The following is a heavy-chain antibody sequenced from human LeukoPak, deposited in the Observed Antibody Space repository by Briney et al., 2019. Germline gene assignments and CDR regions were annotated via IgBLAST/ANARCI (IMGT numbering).Heavy chain of an antibody. CDR2: INSGGST. Sequence: GGSLRLSCAASGFTVSSNYMSWVRQAPGKGLEWVSVINSGGSTYYADSVKGRFTISRDNSKNTLYLQMNSLRAEDAAVYYCARVSEGAFDIWGQGTMVTVSS. CDR1: GFTVSSNY. D-gene: IGHD6-19*01. V-gene: IGHV3-53*01. J-gene: IGHJ3*02. CDR3: ARVSEGAFDI.